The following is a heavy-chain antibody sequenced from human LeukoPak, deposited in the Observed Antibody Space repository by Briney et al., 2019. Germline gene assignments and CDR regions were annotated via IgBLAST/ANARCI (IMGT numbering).Heavy chain of an antibody. V-gene: IGHV3-21*01. J-gene: IGHJ4*02. CDR3: AREALTGYYTAFDY. D-gene: IGHD3-9*01. CDR1: GFTFSSYA. Sequence: GGSLRLSCTTSGFTFSSYAMSWVRQAPGKGLEWVSSITSSRSYIYYADSVKGRFTISRDNAKNSLYLQMNSLRAEDTAVYYCAREALTGYYTAFDYWGQGTLVTVSS. CDR2: ITSSRSYI.